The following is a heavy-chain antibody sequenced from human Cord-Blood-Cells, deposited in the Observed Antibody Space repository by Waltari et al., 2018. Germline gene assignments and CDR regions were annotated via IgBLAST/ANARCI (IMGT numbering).Heavy chain of an antibody. V-gene: IGHV4-59*08. D-gene: IGHD3-22*01. Sequence: QVQLQESGPGLVKPSETLSLTCTVSGGSISSYYWSWIRQPPGKGLEWIGYFYYSGGTNYNPSLKSRVTISVDTSKNQFSLKLSSVTAADTAVYYCARLSYYDSSDLGTYYYYGMDVWGQGTTVTVSS. CDR2: FYYSGGT. CDR1: GGSISSYY. CDR3: ARLSYYDSSDLGTYYYYGMDV. J-gene: IGHJ6*02.